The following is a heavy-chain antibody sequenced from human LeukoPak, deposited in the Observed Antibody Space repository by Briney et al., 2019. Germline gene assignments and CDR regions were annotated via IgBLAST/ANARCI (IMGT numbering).Heavy chain of an antibody. D-gene: IGHD3-10*01. CDR1: GFTFSSYS. CDR2: ISSSSSYI. CDR3: ARERSTRGSGSLVPDYYYYGMDV. J-gene: IGHJ6*02. Sequence: PGGSLRLSCAASGFTFSSYSMNWVRQAPGKGLEWVSSISSSSSYIYYADSVKGRFTISRDNAKNSLYLQMNSLRAEDTAVYYCARERSTRGSGSLVPDYYYYGMDVWGQGTTVTVSS. V-gene: IGHV3-21*01.